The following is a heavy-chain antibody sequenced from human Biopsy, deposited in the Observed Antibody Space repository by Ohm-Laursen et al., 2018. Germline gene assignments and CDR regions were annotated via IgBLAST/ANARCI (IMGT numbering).Heavy chain of an antibody. CDR3: ARMPHFDY. CDR1: GGYICGYH. Sequence: SVTLSLTCTVSGGYICGYHWSWIRKAPGKGLGWLAYISYTGGVYSNPSLNGRATMTLDTSKNQFSQRLIYVTAADTAVYYCARMPHFDYWGQGTLFTVSS. D-gene: IGHD2-2*01. J-gene: IGHJ4*02. CDR2: ISYTGGV. V-gene: IGHV4-59*07.